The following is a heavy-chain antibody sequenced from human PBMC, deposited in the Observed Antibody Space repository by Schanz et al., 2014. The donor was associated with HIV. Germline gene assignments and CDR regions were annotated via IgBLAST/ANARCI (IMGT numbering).Heavy chain of an antibody. CDR2: ISDSGDGT. V-gene: IGHV3-23*04. J-gene: IGHJ4*02. CDR3: SKATSGSRGWYTGSD. Sequence: VQLVESGGGVVQPGRSLRLSCAGSGFSFDTFGIHWVRQAPGKGLEWVSTISDSGDGTYYADSMKGRVTISRDNSKKILYLQMNSLRAEDTALYYCSKATSGSRGWYTGSDWGQGTLVTVSS. CDR1: GFSFDTFG. D-gene: IGHD6-19*01.